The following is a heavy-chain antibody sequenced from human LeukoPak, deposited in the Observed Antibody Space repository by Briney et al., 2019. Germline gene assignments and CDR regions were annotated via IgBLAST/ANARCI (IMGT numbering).Heavy chain of an antibody. V-gene: IGHV4-39*07. CDR2: IYYSGST. CDR3: ARVDYYGSGSYFDY. D-gene: IGHD3-10*01. CDR1: GGSISSSSYY. Sequence: SETLSLTCTVSGGSISSSSYYWGWIRQPPGKGLEWIGSIYYSGSTYYNPSLKSRVTISVDTSKNQFSLKLSSVTAADTAVYYCARVDYYGSGSYFDYWGQGTLVTVSS. J-gene: IGHJ4*02.